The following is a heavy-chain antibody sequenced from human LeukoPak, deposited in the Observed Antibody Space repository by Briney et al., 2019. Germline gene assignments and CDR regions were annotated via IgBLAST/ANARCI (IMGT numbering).Heavy chain of an antibody. CDR1: GYTLTELS. J-gene: IGHJ6*04. Sequence: ASVKVSCKVSGYTLTELSMRWVRQAPGKGLVWMGGFDPEDGETIYAQKFQGRVTMTEDTSTDTAYMELSSLRSEDTAVYYCATGGGICSSTSCRPYYYGMDVWGKGTTVTVSS. D-gene: IGHD2-2*01. V-gene: IGHV1-24*01. CDR2: FDPEDGET. CDR3: ATGGGICSSTSCRPYYYGMDV.